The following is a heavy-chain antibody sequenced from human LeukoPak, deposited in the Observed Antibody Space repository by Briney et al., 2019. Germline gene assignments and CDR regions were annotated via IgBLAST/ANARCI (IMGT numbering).Heavy chain of an antibody. CDR3: ARHGYNYGFDY. Sequence: GGSLRLSCAASGFTFSNYDVHWVRQAPGKGLEWVAVIWYDGSNKYYVDSVKGRFAISRDISKNTLYLQMNSLSAEDTAVYYCARHGYNYGFDYWGQGTLVTVSS. CDR1: GFTFSNYD. CDR2: IWYDGSNK. V-gene: IGHV3-33*01. D-gene: IGHD5-24*01. J-gene: IGHJ4*02.